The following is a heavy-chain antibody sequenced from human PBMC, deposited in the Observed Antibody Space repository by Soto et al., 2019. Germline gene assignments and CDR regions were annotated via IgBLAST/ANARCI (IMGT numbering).Heavy chain of an antibody. D-gene: IGHD3-16*02. CDR3: AKVSFGGIIVLPGY. Sequence: EVQLVESGGGLVQPGRSLRLSCAASGFSFDDYAMHWVRQTPGKGLEWVSGISWNSGSIGYADSVKGRFTISRDHAKKSLYLQMNSLRSEDTALYYCAKVSFGGIIVLPGYWGQGTLVTVSS. V-gene: IGHV3-9*01. CDR1: GFSFDDYA. J-gene: IGHJ4*02. CDR2: ISWNSGSI.